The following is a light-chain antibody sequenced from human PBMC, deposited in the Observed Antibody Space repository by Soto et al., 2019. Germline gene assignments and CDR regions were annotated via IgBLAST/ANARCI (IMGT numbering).Light chain of an antibody. J-gene: IGKJ1*01. V-gene: IGKV1-39*01. CDR2: ATS. CDR1: QSVGSY. Sequence: DIQMTQSPSSLSASVGDTVTIACRASQSVGSYVNWFRQRPGKAPNLLIFATSHLHSGVPSTFSGRSSGTDFTLTITSLQPEDFPTYFCQWSEDNVWTFGQETKEEL. CDR3: QWSEDNVWT.